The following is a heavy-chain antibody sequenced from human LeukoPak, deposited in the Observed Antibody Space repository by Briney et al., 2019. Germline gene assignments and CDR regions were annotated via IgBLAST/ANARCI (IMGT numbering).Heavy chain of an antibody. CDR1: GYTFTGFY. V-gene: IGHV1-2*02. J-gene: IGHJ4*02. CDR3: AREGDFNGSGRGDS. CDR2: INPNTGGT. Sequence: ASVKVSCKTSGYTFTGFYIHWVRQAPGQGLEWMGWINPNTGGTNSAQKLQGRVTITTDTSISTAYMDLRRLTSDDTAVYFCAREGDFNGSGRGDSWGQGTLVSVSS. D-gene: IGHD3-10*01.